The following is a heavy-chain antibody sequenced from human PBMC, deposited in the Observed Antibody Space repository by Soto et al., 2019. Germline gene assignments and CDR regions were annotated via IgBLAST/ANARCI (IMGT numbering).Heavy chain of an antibody. CDR2: MYYTGST. J-gene: IGHJ4*02. Sequence: SETLSLTCTVSGASISDNYWGWIRQPPGKTLEWTGYMYYTGSTNYNPSLKSRVTMSVDTSKNQFSLRLSSVTAADTAVYYCARYYYDSSGSYGPYFDYWGQGTLVTV. V-gene: IGHV4-59*08. CDR1: GASISDNY. CDR3: ARYYYDSSGSYGPYFDY. D-gene: IGHD3-22*01.